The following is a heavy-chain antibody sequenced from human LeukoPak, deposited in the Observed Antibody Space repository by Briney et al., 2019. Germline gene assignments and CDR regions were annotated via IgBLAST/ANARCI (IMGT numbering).Heavy chain of an antibody. CDR3: AKGPGGGSSPYYYFDY. CDR2: IWYDGSNK. D-gene: IGHD2-8*02. CDR1: GFTFSSYG. Sequence: GGSLRLSCAASGFTFSSYGMHWVRQAPGKGLEWVAVIWYDGSNKYYADSVKGRFTISRDNSKNTLYLQMNSLRPEDTAVYYCAKGPGGGSSPYYYFDYWGQGTVVTISS. V-gene: IGHV3-30*02. J-gene: IGHJ4*02.